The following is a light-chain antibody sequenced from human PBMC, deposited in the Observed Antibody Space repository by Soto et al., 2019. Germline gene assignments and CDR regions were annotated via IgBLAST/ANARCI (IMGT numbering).Light chain of an antibody. CDR2: DAS. V-gene: IGKV1-5*01. CDR3: HQYKTFST. J-gene: IGKJ1*01. CDR1: QSLGRS. Sequence: DIHMTQSPSTLSSSVGGIVTLTFRAGQSLGRSLAWYQQRPGKAPKLLIYDASTLESGVPSRFSGSGSGTEFTLTINDVQPDDLATYICHQYKTFSTLGRGTKVDIK.